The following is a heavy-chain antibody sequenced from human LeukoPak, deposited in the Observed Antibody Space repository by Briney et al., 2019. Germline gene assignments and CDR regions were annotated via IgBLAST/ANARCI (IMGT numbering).Heavy chain of an antibody. CDR2: ISGSGAST. J-gene: IGHJ4*02. V-gene: IGHV3-23*01. Sequence: GGSLRLSCAASGFTFSSYAMKWVRQAPGKGLEWVSTISGSGASTYYADSVKGRFTISRDNSKNTLYLQMNSLSAEDTAVYYCAKIGYYYDSSGYYPGHFDYWGQGTLVTVSS. CDR3: AKIGYYYDSSGYYPGHFDY. CDR1: GFTFSSYA. D-gene: IGHD3-22*01.